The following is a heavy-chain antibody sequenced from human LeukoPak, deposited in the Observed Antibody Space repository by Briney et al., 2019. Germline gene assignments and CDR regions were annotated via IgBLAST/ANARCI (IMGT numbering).Heavy chain of an antibody. CDR2: IYSGGST. CDR3: ARWDTVTTFDY. D-gene: IGHD4-17*01. Sequence: PGGSLRLSCAASGFTVSSNYMSWVRQAPGKGLEWVSVIYSGGSTYYADSVKGRFTISRDNSKNTLYLQMNSLRAEDTAVYYCARWDTVTTFDYWGQGTLVTVSS. V-gene: IGHV3-53*01. J-gene: IGHJ4*02. CDR1: GFTVSSNY.